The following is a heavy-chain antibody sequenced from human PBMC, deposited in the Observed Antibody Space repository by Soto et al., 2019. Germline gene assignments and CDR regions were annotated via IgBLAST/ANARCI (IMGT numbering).Heavy chain of an antibody. V-gene: IGHV5-51*01. CDR1: GYSFTSYW. J-gene: IGHJ6*03. CDR2: IYPGDSDT. D-gene: IGHD3-10*01. CDR3: ARHKQGSRGYYYYMDV. Sequence: GESLKISCKGSGYSFTSYWIGWVRQMPGKGLEWMGIIYPGDSDTRYSPSFQGQVTISADKSISTAYLQWSSLKASDTAMYYCARHKQGSRGYYYYMDVWGKGTTVTVSS.